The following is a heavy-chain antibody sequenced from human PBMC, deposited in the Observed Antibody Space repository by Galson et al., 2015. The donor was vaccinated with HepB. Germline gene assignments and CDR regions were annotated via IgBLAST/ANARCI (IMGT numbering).Heavy chain of an antibody. CDR2: ISYDGSNK. J-gene: IGHJ4*02. V-gene: IGHV3-30*18. D-gene: IGHD5-12*01. Sequence: SLRLSCAASGFTFSSYGMHWVRQAPGKGLEWVAFISYDGSNKYYADSVKGRFTISRDNSKNTLYLQMNSLRAEDTAVYYCAKDLSAWDSGYDGGYYWGQGTLVTVSS. CDR1: GFTFSSYG. CDR3: AKDLSAWDSGYDGGYY.